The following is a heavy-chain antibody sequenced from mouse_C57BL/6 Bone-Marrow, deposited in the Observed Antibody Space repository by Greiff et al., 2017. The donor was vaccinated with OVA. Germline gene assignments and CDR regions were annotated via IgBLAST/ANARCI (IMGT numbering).Heavy chain of an antibody. CDR2: IDPENGDT. D-gene: IGHD1-1*01. V-gene: IGHV14-4*01. J-gene: IGHJ4*01. CDR3: TTPFITTVVAPYYYAMDY. Sequence: VQLKQSGAELVRPGASVKLSCTASGFNIKDDYMHWVKQRPEQGLEWIGWIDPENGDTEYASQFQGKATLTADPSSNTAYLQLSSLTSEDTAVYYCTTPFITTVVAPYYYAMDYWGQGTSVTVSS. CDR1: GFNIKDDY.